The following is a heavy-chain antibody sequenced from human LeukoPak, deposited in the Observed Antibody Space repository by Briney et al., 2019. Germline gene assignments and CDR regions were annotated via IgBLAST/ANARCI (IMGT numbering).Heavy chain of an antibody. V-gene: IGHV3-23*01. CDR3: AKDVRDIVVLIDTYMY. J-gene: IGHJ4*02. Sequence: GGSLRLSCVASGFMFNKYGMSWVRQAPGKGLEWVSVISGGGGRTYYGDSVKGRFTISRDNSKNTVYLQMNSLRAEDAAVYYCAKDVRDIVVLIDTYMYWGQGTLVTVSS. CDR1: GFMFNKYG. CDR2: ISGGGGRT. D-gene: IGHD2-21*01.